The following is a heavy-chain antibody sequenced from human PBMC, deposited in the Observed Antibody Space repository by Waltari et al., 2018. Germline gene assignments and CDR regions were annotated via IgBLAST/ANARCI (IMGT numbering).Heavy chain of an antibody. CDR1: GFTVSGYW. CDR3: ARAGLLGGLDW. V-gene: IGHV3-74*01. CDR2: INRDGIDT. D-gene: IGHD2-15*01. J-gene: IGHJ4*02. Sequence: EVQLVESGGGLVPAGGSLSIPCEAPGFTVSGYWMHWFRKGPGKGLLWVSRINRDGIDTAYAYSAKGRFTISRDNAKNTLFLQMNSLRDEDTGVYYCARAGLLGGLDWWGQGTLVTVSS.